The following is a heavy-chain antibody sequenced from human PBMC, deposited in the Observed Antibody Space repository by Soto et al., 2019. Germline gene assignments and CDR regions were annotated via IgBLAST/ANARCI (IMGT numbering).Heavy chain of an antibody. Sequence: ASVKVSCKASGYTFTGYYMHWVRQAPGQGLEWMGWINPNSGGTNYAQKFQGWVTMTRDTSISTAYMELSRLRSDDTAVYYCARSSPGYCSSTSCYAYGMDPWGQGTLVTVSS. CDR2: INPNSGGT. CDR3: ARSSPGYCSSTSCYAYGMDP. CDR1: GYTFTGYY. V-gene: IGHV1-2*04. D-gene: IGHD2-2*03. J-gene: IGHJ5*02.